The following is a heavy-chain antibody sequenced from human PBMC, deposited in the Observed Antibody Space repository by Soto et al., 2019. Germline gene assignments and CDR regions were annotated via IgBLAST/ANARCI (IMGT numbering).Heavy chain of an antibody. V-gene: IGHV4-61*08. J-gene: IGHJ5*02. CDR1: GGSVSSGGYY. CDR3: AREYSSSWSNWFDP. Sequence: PSETLSLTCTVSGGSVSSGGYYWSWIRQPPGKGLEWIGYIYYSGSTNYNPSLKSRVTISVDTSKNQFSLKLSSVTAADTAVYYCAREYSSSWSNWFDPWGQGTLVTVSS. CDR2: IYYSGST. D-gene: IGHD6-13*01.